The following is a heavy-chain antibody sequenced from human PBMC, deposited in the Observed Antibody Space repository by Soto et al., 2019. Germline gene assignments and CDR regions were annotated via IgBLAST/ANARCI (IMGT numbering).Heavy chain of an antibody. CDR1: GFTFSRFG. D-gene: IGHD6-19*01. J-gene: IGHJ1*01. CDR2: TSYDGSSK. CDR3: ARGHAAGTGTGH. V-gene: IGHV3-30*03. Sequence: QVQLVESGGGVVQPGRSLRLSCAASGFTFSRFGMHWVRQAPGKGLEWVAMTSYDGSSKYYADSVKGRFTISRDNSKNTLHLQMNNLRAEHSAVYCCARGHAAGTGTGHGGRGTLVTVAS.